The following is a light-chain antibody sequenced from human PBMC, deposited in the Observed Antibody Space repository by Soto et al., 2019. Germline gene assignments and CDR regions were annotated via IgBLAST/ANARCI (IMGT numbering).Light chain of an antibody. Sequence: QSALTQPASVSGSPGQSITISCTGTSSDVGGYNYVSWYQQHPGKAPKLMIYDVSNRPSGVSNRFSGSKSGNTASLTISGLQAEHEADYSCSSYTSSSTLLYVFGTGTQLTVL. CDR3: SSYTSSSTLLYV. V-gene: IGLV2-14*01. CDR2: DVS. CDR1: SSDVGGYNY. J-gene: IGLJ1*01.